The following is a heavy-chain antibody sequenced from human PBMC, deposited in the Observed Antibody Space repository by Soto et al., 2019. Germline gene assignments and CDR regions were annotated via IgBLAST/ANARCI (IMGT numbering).Heavy chain of an antibody. CDR2: ISAYNGNT. CDR1: GYTFTSYG. J-gene: IGHJ6*02. Sequence: GASVKVSCKASGYTFTSYGISWVRQAPGQGLEWMGWISAYNGNTNYAQKLQGRVTMTTDTSTSTAYMELRSLRSDDTAVYYCARDVGPAAIQAYYYYGMDVWGQGTTVTVSS. CDR3: ARDVGPAAIQAYYYYGMDV. V-gene: IGHV1-18*04. D-gene: IGHD2-2*02.